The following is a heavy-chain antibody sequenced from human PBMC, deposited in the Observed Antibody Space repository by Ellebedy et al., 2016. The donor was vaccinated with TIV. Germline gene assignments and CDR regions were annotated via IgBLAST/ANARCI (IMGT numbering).Heavy chain of an antibody. Sequence: MPGGSLRLSCTVSGGSISSSSYYWGWIRQPPGKGLEWIGSIYYSGSTYYNPSLKSRVTISVDTSKNQFSLKRSSVTAADTAVYYCARDGLTMVRGWAFDSWGQGTLVTVSS. CDR1: GGSISSSSYY. CDR3: ARDGLTMVRGWAFDS. D-gene: IGHD3-10*01. J-gene: IGHJ4*02. V-gene: IGHV4-39*07. CDR2: IYYSGST.